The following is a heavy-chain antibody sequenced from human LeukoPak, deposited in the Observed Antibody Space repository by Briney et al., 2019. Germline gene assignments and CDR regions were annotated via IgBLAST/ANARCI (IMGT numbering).Heavy chain of an antibody. J-gene: IGHJ5*02. Sequence: GASVKVSCKASGYTFTSYYMHWVRQAPGQGLEWMGIINPSGGSTSYARKFQGRVTMTRDMSTSTDYMELSSLRSEDTAIYYCARDNSVGDNAWWFDPWGQGTLVTVSS. D-gene: IGHD1-26*01. CDR2: INPSGGST. CDR3: ARDNSVGDNAWWFDP. V-gene: IGHV1-46*01. CDR1: GYTFTSYY.